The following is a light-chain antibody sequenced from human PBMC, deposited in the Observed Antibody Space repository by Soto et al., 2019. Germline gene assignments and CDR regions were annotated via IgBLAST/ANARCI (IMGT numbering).Light chain of an antibody. CDR1: SSNIGSNT. J-gene: IGLJ2*01. Sequence: QSVLTQAPSASGTPGQRVTISCSGSSSNIGSNTVSWYQQVPGTAPKLLIYSNDQRPSGVPDRFSGSKSGTSASLAIGALQSEDEADYYCAAWDGSLNGWVFGGGTKLTVL. V-gene: IGLV1-44*01. CDR2: SND. CDR3: AAWDGSLNGWV.